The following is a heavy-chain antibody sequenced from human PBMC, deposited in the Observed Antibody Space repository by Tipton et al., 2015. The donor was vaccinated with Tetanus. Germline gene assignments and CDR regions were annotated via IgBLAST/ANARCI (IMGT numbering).Heavy chain of an antibody. CDR1: GGSVNSDDYY. CDR2: IFHTGDA. V-gene: IGHV4-31*03. Sequence: TLSLTCTVSGGSVNSDDYYWTWIRQHPGKGLDWIGYIFHTGDADYNPSLKSRATISIDTAKNQFSLKLSSVTAADTAVYYCARVDDAVWGSPFVPWGQGVLVTVSS. D-gene: IGHD3-16*01. CDR3: ARVDDAVWGSPFVP. J-gene: IGHJ5*02.